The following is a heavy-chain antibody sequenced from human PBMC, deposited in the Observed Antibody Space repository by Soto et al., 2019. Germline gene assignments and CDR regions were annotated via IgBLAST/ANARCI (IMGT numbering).Heavy chain of an antibody. D-gene: IGHD3-3*01. J-gene: IGHJ4*02. Sequence: QVQLVQSGAEVKKPGASVKVSCKASGYTFTSYGISWVRQASGQGLEWMGWISAYNGNTNYAQKLQGRVTMTTDTSTSTAYMELRSLRSDDTAVYYCARDLDNYDFWSGYEGGIDYWGQGTLVTVSS. CDR1: GYTFTSYG. CDR2: ISAYNGNT. V-gene: IGHV1-18*01. CDR3: ARDLDNYDFWSGYEGGIDY.